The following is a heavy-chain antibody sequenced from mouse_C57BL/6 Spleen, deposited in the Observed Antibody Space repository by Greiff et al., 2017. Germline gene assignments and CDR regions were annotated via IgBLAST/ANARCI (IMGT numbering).Heavy chain of an antibody. CDR2: INPSSGYT. V-gene: IGHV1-7*01. J-gene: IGHJ1*03. Sequence: QVQLQQSGAELAKPGASVKLSCKASGYTFTSYWMHWVKPRPGQGLEWIGYINPSSGYTKYNQKFKDKATLTADKSSSTAYMQLSRLTYEDSAVYYCAREDSNSYFDVWGTGTTGTVSS. D-gene: IGHD2-5*01. CDR1: GYTFTSYW. CDR3: AREDSNSYFDV.